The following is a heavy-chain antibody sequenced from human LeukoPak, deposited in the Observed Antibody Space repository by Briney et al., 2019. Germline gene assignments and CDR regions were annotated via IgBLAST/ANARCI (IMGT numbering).Heavy chain of an antibody. CDR2: FYYAGST. Sequence: PSGTLSLTCAVSGGSISSSYWWSWVRQPPEKGLEWIGSFYYAGSTYYHPSLKSRVTISVDTSKNQFSLNLSSVTAADTAVYYCARTAGVAVAGSRQYFDQWGQGTLVTVSS. CDR1: GGSISSSYW. V-gene: IGHV4-4*02. D-gene: IGHD6-19*01. CDR3: ARTAGVAVAGSRQYFDQ. J-gene: IGHJ4*02.